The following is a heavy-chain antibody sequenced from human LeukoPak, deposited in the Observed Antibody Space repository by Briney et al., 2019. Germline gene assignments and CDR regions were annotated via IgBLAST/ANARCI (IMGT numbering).Heavy chain of an antibody. D-gene: IGHD5-18*01. V-gene: IGHV4-39*01. CDR2: IYFSGST. Sequence: SQTPSLTCTVSGGSISSGGYYWSWIRQPPGKGLEWIGSIYFSGSTYYNPSLKSRVTISVDTSKNQFSLKLSSVTAADTAVYYCARRGYRQSGVDPWGQGTLVTVSS. CDR3: ARRGYRQSGVDP. CDR1: GGSISSGGYY. J-gene: IGHJ5*02.